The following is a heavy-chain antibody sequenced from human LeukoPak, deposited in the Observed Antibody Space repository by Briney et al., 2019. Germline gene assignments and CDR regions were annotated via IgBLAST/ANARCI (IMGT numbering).Heavy chain of an antibody. CDR2: ISSNGGST. CDR1: GFTFGSYA. Sequence: GGSLRLSCAASGFTFGSYAMHWVRQAPGKGLEYVSAISSNGGSTYYANSVKGRFTISRDNSKNTVYLQMNSLRAEDTAVYYCAKDSPGFGIVFDSWGQGTLVTVSS. CDR3: AKDSPGFGIVFDS. J-gene: IGHJ4*02. V-gene: IGHV3-64*01. D-gene: IGHD3-16*01.